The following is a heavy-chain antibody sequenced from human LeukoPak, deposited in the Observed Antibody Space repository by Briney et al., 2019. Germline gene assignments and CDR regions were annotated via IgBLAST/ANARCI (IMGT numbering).Heavy chain of an antibody. D-gene: IGHD3-22*01. Sequence: ASVKVSCKASGYTFTGYYMHWVRQAPGQGLEWMGWINPNSGGTNYAQKLQGRVTMTTDTSTSTAYMELRSLRSDDTAVYYCATNPSSGYFLDAFDIWGQGTMVTVSS. V-gene: IGHV1-2*02. J-gene: IGHJ3*02. CDR2: INPNSGGT. CDR1: GYTFTGYY. CDR3: ATNPSSGYFLDAFDI.